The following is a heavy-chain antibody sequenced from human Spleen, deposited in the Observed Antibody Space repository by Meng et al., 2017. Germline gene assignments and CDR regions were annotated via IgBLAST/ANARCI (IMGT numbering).Heavy chain of an antibody. Sequence: QLHRPHWGAGLLKPSETLAPTCVVSGGSFSDSYWSWIRQPPGKGLEWIGEINHSGSTNYNPSLESRATISVDTSQNNLSLKLSSVTAADSAVYYCARGPTTMAHDFDYWGQGTLVTVSS. D-gene: IGHD4-11*01. V-gene: IGHV4-34*02. CDR2: INHSGST. CDR3: ARGPTTMAHDFDY. J-gene: IGHJ4*02. CDR1: GGSFSDSY.